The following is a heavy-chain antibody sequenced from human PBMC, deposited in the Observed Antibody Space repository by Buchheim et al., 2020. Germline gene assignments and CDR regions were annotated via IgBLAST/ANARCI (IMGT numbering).Heavy chain of an antibody. CDR1: GYTFTSYD. Sequence: QVQLVQSGAEVKKPGASVKVSCKASGYTFTSYDINWVRQATGQGLEWMGWMNPNSGNTGYAQKFQGRVTMTRNTSLSTAYMERSSLRSEDTAVYYCARSNYYDSSGYYYALSYFDLWGRGTL. D-gene: IGHD3-22*01. J-gene: IGHJ2*01. CDR2: MNPNSGNT. V-gene: IGHV1-8*01. CDR3: ARSNYYDSSGYYYALSYFDL.